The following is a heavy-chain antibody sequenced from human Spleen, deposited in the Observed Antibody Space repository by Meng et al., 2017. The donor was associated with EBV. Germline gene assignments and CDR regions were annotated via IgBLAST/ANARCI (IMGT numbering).Heavy chain of an antibody. V-gene: IGHV1-18*01. CDR1: GYTFNAYV. D-gene: IGHD3-10*01. Sequence: VQAGADLKKPGASVKVCCKASGYTFNAYVLSWVRQAPGQGLEWMGWIGPNINKTKNIQKFQGIVTMTSNTSTSTAYMELRSLTSDDTAIYYCARSNYGSGGYRFDYWGQGALVTVSS. CDR3: ARSNYGSGGYRFDY. J-gene: IGHJ4*02. CDR2: IGPNINKT.